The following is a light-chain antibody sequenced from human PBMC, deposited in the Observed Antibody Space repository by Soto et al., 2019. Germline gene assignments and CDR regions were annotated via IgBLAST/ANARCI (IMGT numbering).Light chain of an antibody. CDR1: QDISQY. J-gene: IGKJ2*03. CDR3: QHYDNIPYS. CDR2: AAS. V-gene: IGKV1-33*01. Sequence: DTPMTQSPSSLSASVGDRVTITCQASQDISQYLNWYQHKPGKAPKLLIYAASNLETGVPSRFSGSGSATDFTFTISSLQPEDIATYYCQHYDNIPYSFGQWTQREIK.